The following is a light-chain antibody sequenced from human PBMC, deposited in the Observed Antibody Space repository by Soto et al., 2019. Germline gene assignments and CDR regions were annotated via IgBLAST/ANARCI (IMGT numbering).Light chain of an antibody. CDR1: SSNIGNNY. CDR2: DNN. V-gene: IGLV1-51*01. CDR3: GTWDSSLSAGV. J-gene: IGLJ3*02. Sequence: QSVLTHPPSVSAAPGQKVTIPCSGSSSNIGNNYVSCYQQLPGTAPKLLIYDNNKRPSGIPDRFSGSKSGTSATLGITGLQTGDEADYYCGTWDSSLSAGVFGGGTKVTV.